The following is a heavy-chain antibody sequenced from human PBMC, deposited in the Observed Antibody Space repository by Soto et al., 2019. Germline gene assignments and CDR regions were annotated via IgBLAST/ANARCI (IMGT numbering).Heavy chain of an antibody. CDR3: VKNSGWFNT. D-gene: IGHD3-10*01. CDR2: IDGSGGIT. V-gene: IGHV3-23*01. CDR1: GFTFGTTD. J-gene: IGHJ5*02. Sequence: QLLQSGAGLVQPGGSLTLSCAASGFTFGTTDMSWVRQAPGDGLEWVSTIDGSGGITYYADSVKGRFTISMANTRNTGYLQMNSLRGDDTALYYCVKNSGWFNTWGQGALVTVSS.